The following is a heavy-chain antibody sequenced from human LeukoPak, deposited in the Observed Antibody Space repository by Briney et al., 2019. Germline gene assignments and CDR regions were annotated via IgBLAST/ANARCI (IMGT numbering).Heavy chain of an antibody. CDR3: ARDRAWNYFDY. D-gene: IGHD3-3*01. CDR2: ISNDGSRK. V-gene: IGHV3-30*03. Sequence: GGSLRLSCAPSGFAFSRHGMHWVRQAPGKGLEWVAIISNDGSRKYYAHSVEGRFTISRNNSKNTLYLQMDSLRAEDTAVYYCARDRAWNYFDYWGQGTLVTVSS. CDR1: GFAFSRHG. J-gene: IGHJ4*02.